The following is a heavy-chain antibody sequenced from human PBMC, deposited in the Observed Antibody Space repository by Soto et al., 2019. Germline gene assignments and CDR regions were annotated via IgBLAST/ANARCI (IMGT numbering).Heavy chain of an antibody. V-gene: IGHV4-4*07. CDR3: ARTAARFPAPFDY. Sequence: PSETLSLTCTVSGGSLSSYYWSWIRQPARKGLEWIGRIYTSGITNYNPSLMNRVTLSVDTSKNQFSLKLTSVTAADTAVSYCARTAARFPAPFDYWGPGTLVTVSS. J-gene: IGHJ4*02. D-gene: IGHD2-21*01. CDR2: IYTSGIT. CDR1: GGSLSSYY.